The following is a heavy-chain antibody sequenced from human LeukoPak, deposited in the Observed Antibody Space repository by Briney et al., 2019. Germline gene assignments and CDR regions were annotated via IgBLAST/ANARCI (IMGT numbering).Heavy chain of an antibody. CDR2: ISYDGGNQ. Sequence: GRSLRLSCEASGFTFISYGVYWVRQAPGKGLEWVSVISYDGGNQKYADSVKGRFTISRDNSKNTVYLQLNSLRAEDTAVYYCAKDRRMMSAYYGMDVWGQGTTAIVSS. D-gene: IGHD3-16*01. J-gene: IGHJ6*02. CDR1: GFTFISYG. V-gene: IGHV3-30*18. CDR3: AKDRRMMSAYYGMDV.